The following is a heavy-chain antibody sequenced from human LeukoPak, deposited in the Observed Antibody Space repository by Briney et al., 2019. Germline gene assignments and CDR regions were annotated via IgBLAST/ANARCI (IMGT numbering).Heavy chain of an antibody. CDR1: GFTFSNYE. CDR2: IYSGGST. Sequence: GGSLRLSCAASGFTFSNYEMNWVRQAPGKGLEWVSVIYSGGSTYYADSVKGRFTISRDNSKNTLYLQMNSLRAEDTAVYYCAREFVVVTGDWFDPWGQGTLVTVSS. D-gene: IGHD2-21*02. J-gene: IGHJ5*02. CDR3: AREFVVVTGDWFDP. V-gene: IGHV3-66*01.